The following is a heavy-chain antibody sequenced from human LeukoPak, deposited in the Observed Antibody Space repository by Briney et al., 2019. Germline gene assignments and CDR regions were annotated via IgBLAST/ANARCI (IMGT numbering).Heavy chain of an antibody. CDR1: GFTFSSYW. D-gene: IGHD3-10*01. CDR3: AKDIMVRGAAYYFDY. Sequence: PGGSLRLSCAASGFTFSSYWMHWVRQAPGKGLEWVSSISGSGSHTYYADSVKGRFTISRDNSKNTLYLQMNSLRAEDTAVYYCAKDIMVRGAAYYFDYWGQGTLVTVSS. V-gene: IGHV3-23*01. J-gene: IGHJ4*02. CDR2: ISGSGSHT.